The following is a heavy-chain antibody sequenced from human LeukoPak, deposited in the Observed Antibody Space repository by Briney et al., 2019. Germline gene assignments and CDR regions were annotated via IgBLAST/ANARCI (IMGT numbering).Heavy chain of an antibody. CDR3: ARSGYSSGLGGDY. CDR2: ISSSSSYI. V-gene: IGHV3-21*01. CDR1: GFTFSSYS. Sequence: GGSLRLSCAASGFTFSSYSMNWVRQAPGKGLEWVSSISSSSSYIYYADSVKGRFTISRDNAKNSLYLQMNSLRAEDTAVYYCARSGYSSGLGGDYWGQGTLLTVSS. D-gene: IGHD6-19*01. J-gene: IGHJ4*02.